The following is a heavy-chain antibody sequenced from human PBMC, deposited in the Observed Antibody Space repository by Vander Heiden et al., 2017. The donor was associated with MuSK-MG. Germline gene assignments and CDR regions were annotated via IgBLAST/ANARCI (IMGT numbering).Heavy chain of an antibody. CDR3: AKGSTSWYDY. V-gene: IGHV3-23*01. D-gene: IGHD6-13*01. Sequence: EVQVLESGGTLVQPGGSVRLACAGSGFTFSYPALSWVRPVPGKGLEWVSTISGSGGSGTYYADSVKGRFTISRDNSKNTLYLQMNSLRAEDTAVYYCAKGSTSWYDYWGQGTLVTVSS. J-gene: IGHJ4*02. CDR2: ISGSGGSGT. CDR1: GFTFSYPA.